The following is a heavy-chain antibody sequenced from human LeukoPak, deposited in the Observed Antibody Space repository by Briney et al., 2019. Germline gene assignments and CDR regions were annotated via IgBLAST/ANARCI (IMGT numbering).Heavy chain of an antibody. D-gene: IGHD2-2*01. CDR1: GFTFSGSA. J-gene: IGHJ2*01. Sequence: GGSLRLSCAASGFTFSGSAMHWVRQASGKGLEWVGRIRSKANSYATAYAASVKGRFTISRDDSKNTAYLQMNSLKTEDTAVYYCTRRQSGPAAMMGYWYFDLWGRGTLVTVSS. CDR3: TRRQSGPAAMMGYWYFDL. V-gene: IGHV3-73*01. CDR2: IRSKANSYAT.